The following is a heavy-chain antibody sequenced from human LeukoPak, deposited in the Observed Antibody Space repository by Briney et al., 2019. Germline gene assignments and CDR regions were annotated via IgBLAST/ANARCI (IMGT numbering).Heavy chain of an antibody. CDR2: IYYSGTT. V-gene: IGHV4-59*11. J-gene: IGHJ4*02. CDR3: ARGQLRYDY. CDR1: GGSISSHY. Sequence: SETLSLTCTVSGGSISSHYWSWIRQPPGKGLEWIGYIYYSGTTNYNPSLKSRVTISVDTFKNQFSLKLSSVTAADTAVYYCARGQLRYDYWGQGTLVTVSS. D-gene: IGHD5-18*01.